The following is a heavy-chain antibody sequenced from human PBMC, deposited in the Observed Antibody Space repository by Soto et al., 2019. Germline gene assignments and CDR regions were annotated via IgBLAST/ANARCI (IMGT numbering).Heavy chain of an antibody. CDR1: GFSDSSGNSY. CDR3: ARDSIAFVDY. V-gene: IGHV4-61*01. Sequence: XETLSLPCTVAGFSDSSGNSYWNWIRQPPGKGLEWIGDIHDSGSTNYNPSLKSRVTISGDTSKNQFSLKLSSVTAADTAMYYCARDSIAFVDYSGQGTLVTVSS. CDR2: IHDSGST. D-gene: IGHD2-15*01. J-gene: IGHJ4*02.